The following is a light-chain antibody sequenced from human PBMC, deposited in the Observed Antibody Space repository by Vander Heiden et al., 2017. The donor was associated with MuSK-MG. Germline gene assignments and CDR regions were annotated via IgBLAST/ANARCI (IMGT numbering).Light chain of an antibody. Sequence: QSALTQPRPVSGSPGQSVTLSCTGTSSDVGGYDFVSWYQHHPGKAPKLMIYDVNKRPSGVPDRFSGSKSGNTASLTISGLQAEDEADYYCCPYAGSYTWVFGPGTKVTVL. CDR1: SSDVGGYDF. V-gene: IGLV2-11*01. CDR2: DVN. CDR3: CPYAGSYTWV. J-gene: IGLJ1*01.